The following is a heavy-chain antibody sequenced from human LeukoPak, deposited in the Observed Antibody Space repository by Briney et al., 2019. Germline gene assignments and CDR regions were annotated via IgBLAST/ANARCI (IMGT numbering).Heavy chain of an antibody. CDR3: AKGGYGSGSHLDY. CDR2: IRYDGSNK. J-gene: IGHJ4*02. CDR1: GFTFSSYG. V-gene: IGHV3-30*02. D-gene: IGHD3-10*01. Sequence: GGSLRLSCAASGFTFSSYGMHWVRQAPGKGLEWVAFIRYDGSNKYYADSVKGRFIISRDNSKNTLYLQMNSLRAEDTAVYYCAKGGYGSGSHLDYWGQGTLVTVSS.